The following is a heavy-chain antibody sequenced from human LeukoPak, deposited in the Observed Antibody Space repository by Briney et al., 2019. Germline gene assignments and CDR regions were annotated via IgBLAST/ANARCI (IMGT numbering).Heavy chain of an antibody. CDR1: GFTFSSNA. D-gene: IGHD6-13*01. CDR2: ISGSGAST. Sequence: GGSLRLSCAASGFTFSSNAMSWVRQAPGKGLEWGSAISGSGASTHYADSVKGRFTISRDNSKNTLYLQMNSLRAEDTAVYYCAKEGIAGDFDYWGQGTLVTVSS. V-gene: IGHV3-23*01. J-gene: IGHJ4*02. CDR3: AKEGIAGDFDY.